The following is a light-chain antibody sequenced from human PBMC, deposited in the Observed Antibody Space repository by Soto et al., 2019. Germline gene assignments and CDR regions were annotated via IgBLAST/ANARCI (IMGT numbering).Light chain of an antibody. Sequence: EIVMTQSPATLSVSPGERATLSCRARQSVSSNLAWYQQKPGQAPTLLIYGASTRATGIPARFSGSGSGTEFTLTISNLQSEDFAVYYCQQYNNWPRTFGQGTKVEIK. CDR3: QQYNNWPRT. V-gene: IGKV3-15*01. CDR1: QSVSSN. J-gene: IGKJ1*01. CDR2: GAS.